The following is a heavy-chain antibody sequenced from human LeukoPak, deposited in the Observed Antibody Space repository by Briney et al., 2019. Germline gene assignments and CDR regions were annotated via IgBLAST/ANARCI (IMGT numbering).Heavy chain of an antibody. CDR2: IFNNGANA. CDR3: AKEIHEVYYYGPDV. J-gene: IGHJ6*02. D-gene: IGHD5-18*01. Sequence: GGSLRLSCTASGFSFSNYAMNWVRQVPGKGLEWISTIFNNGANAFYADSVRGRFTISRDNSKNTVYLQMSSLRADDTAIYYCAKEIHEVYYYGPDVWGQGTTVTVSS. V-gene: IGHV3-23*01. CDR1: GFSFSNYA.